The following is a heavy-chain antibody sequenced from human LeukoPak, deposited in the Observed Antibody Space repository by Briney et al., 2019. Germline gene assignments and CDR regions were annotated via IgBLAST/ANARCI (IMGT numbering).Heavy chain of an antibody. CDR1: GGSISGRTYY. J-gene: IGHJ3*02. D-gene: IGHD3-3*01. CDR2: INHSGST. V-gene: IGHV4-61*10. CDR3: AREAPNAIFGVVIDAFDI. Sequence: SETLSLTCTVSGGSISGRTYYWTWIRQPAGKGLEWIGEINHSGSTNYNPSLKSRVTISVDTSKNQFSLKLSSVTAADTAVYYCAREAPNAIFGVVIDAFDIWGQGTMVTVSS.